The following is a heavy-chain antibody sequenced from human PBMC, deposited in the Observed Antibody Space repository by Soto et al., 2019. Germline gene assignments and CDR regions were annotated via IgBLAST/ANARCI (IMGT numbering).Heavy chain of an antibody. D-gene: IGHD3-10*01. CDR3: ARDEPYYYGSGSYRFWDYYGMDV. CDR1: GFTFSSYS. J-gene: IGHJ6*02. Sequence: GGSLRLSCAASGFTFSSYSMNWVRQAPGKGLEWVSYISSSSTIYYADSVKGRFTISRDNAKNSLYLQMNGLRDEDTAVYYCARDEPYYYGSGSYRFWDYYGMDVWGQGTTVTVSS. V-gene: IGHV3-48*02. CDR2: ISSSSTI.